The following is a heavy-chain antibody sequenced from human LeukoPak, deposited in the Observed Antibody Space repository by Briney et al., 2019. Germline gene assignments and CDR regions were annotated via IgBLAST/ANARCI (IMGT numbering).Heavy chain of an antibody. Sequence: PGGSLRLSCAVSGFTFSNFWLHWVRQAPGKGLEWVSRITSDGSNINYADSVQGRFTISRDNAKNTLYLQMNSLRAEDTAVYYCARGGHSSFDYWGQGALVTVSS. J-gene: IGHJ4*02. CDR3: ARGGHSSFDY. CDR2: ITSDGSNI. CDR1: GFTFSNFW. D-gene: IGHD3-16*01. V-gene: IGHV3-74*01.